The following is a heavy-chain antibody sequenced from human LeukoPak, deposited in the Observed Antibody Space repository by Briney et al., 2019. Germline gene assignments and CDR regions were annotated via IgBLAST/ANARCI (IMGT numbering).Heavy chain of an antibody. CDR2: ISAYNGNT. J-gene: IGHJ4*02. Sequence: ASVKVSCKASGYTFTSYGISWVRQAPGQGLEWMGWISAYNGNTNYAQELQGRVTMTTDTSTSTAYMELRSLRSDDTAVYYCARVFPEWELPYFDYWGQGTLVTVSS. CDR1: GYTFTSYG. D-gene: IGHD1-26*01. V-gene: IGHV1-18*01. CDR3: ARVFPEWELPYFDY.